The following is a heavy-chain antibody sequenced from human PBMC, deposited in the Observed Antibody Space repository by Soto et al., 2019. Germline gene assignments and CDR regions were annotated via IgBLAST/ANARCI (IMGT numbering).Heavy chain of an antibody. CDR2: IYWDNDR. CDR1: GFSFNTRGVG. V-gene: IGHV2-5*02. D-gene: IGHD6-19*01. J-gene: IGHJ4*02. CDR3: AHLVPGPLRFAY. Sequence: QITLKESGPSLIKPTQTLALTCTFSGFSFNTRGVGGAWIRQPPGKTLELLAVIYWDNDRRYRPSLTDRLSITKDMSTKQVVLTMTNVDPVDTGTYYCAHLVPGPLRFAYWGQGALVTVSS.